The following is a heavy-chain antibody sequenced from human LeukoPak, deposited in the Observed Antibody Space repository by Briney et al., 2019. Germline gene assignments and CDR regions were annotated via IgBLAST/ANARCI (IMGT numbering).Heavy chain of an antibody. D-gene: IGHD2-15*01. CDR1: GGSFSGYY. J-gene: IGHJ4*02. CDR3: ARHVPRYCSGGSCYAREY. V-gene: IGHV4-34*01. CDR2: INHSGST. Sequence: SETLSLTCAVYGGSFSGYYWSWIRQPPGKGLEWIGEINHSGSTNYNPSLKSRVTISVDTSKNQFSLKLSSVTAADTAVYYCARHVPRYCSGGSCYAREYWGQGTLVTVSS.